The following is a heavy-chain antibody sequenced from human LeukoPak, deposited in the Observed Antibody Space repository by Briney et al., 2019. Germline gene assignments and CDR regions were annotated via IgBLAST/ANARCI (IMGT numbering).Heavy chain of an antibody. CDR3: ARGLSSPPPPHDYDILTGYRTPNWFDP. CDR1: GGTFSSYA. D-gene: IGHD3-9*01. Sequence: SVKVSCKASGGTFSSYAISWVRQAPGQGLEWMGGIIPIFGTANYAQKFQGRVTITADESTSTAYMELSSLRSEDTAVYYCARGLSSPPPPHDYDILTGYRTPNWFDPWGQGTLVTVSS. J-gene: IGHJ5*02. CDR2: IIPIFGTA. V-gene: IGHV1-69*13.